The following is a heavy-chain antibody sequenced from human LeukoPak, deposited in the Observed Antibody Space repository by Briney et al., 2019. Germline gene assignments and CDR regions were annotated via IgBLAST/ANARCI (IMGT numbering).Heavy chain of an antibody. D-gene: IGHD3-10*01. CDR1: GGSFSGYY. Sequence: SETLSLTCAVYGGSFSGYYWSWIRQHPGKGLEWIGYIYYSGSTYYNPSLKSRVTISVDTSKNQFSLKLSSVTAADTAVYYCARSTTITMVRGVIDYWGQGTLVTVSS. CDR3: ARSTTITMVRGVIDY. J-gene: IGHJ4*02. V-gene: IGHV4-31*11. CDR2: IYYSGST.